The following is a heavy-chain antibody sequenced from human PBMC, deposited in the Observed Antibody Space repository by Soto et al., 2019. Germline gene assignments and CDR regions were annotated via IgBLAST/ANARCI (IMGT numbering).Heavy chain of an antibody. CDR1: GFTFSSYS. V-gene: IGHV3-48*01. Sequence: GGSLRLSCAASGFTFSSYSMNWVRQAPGKGLEWVSYISSSSSTIYYADSVKGRFTISRDNAKNSLYLQMNSLRAEDTAVYYCARDQRFGLLNYYYYYYMDVWGKGTTVTVSS. CDR2: ISSSSSTI. CDR3: ARDQRFGLLNYYYYYYMDV. D-gene: IGHD3-10*01. J-gene: IGHJ6*03.